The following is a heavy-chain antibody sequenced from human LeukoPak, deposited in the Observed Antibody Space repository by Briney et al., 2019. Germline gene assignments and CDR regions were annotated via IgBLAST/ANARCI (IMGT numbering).Heavy chain of an antibody. CDR1: GFILDDYG. CDR3: ARGDSSGWYFDY. Sequence: VGSLRLSRAASGFILDDYGASWVRQAPGKGLDWVSGINSNGGSTVYADSVKGRFTISRDNAKNSLYLQMHSLSAEDTALYYCARGDSSGWYFDYWGQASQVTDSS. CDR2: INSNGGST. V-gene: IGHV3-20*04. J-gene: IGHJ4*02. D-gene: IGHD6-19*01.